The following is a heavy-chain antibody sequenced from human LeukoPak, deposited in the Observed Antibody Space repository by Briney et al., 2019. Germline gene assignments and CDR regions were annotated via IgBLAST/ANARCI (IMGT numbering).Heavy chain of an antibody. J-gene: IGHJ4*02. CDR3: AKDMGESIAAAGYDY. Sequence: GGSLRLSCAASGFTFDDYAMHWVRQAPGKGLEWVSGISWNSGSIGYADSVKGRFTISRDNAKNSLYLQMNSLRAEDMALYYCAKDMGESIAAAGYDYWGQGTLVTVSS. V-gene: IGHV3-9*03. CDR1: GFTFDDYA. D-gene: IGHD6-13*01. CDR2: ISWNSGSI.